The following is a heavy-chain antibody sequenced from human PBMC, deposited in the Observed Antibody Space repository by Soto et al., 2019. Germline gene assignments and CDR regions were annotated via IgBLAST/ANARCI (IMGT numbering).Heavy chain of an antibody. D-gene: IGHD2-2*01. CDR1: GFSFGAYA. CDR3: PQWSRLCSGTSCFYIYARDV. V-gene: IGHV3-23*01. CDR2: VSGSSGGI. Sequence: EEQLLESGGGLVQPGGSLRLSCAASGFSFGAYAMSWVRQAPGKGLEWVSTVSGSSGGIYYAGSARGRFTISRDNSTNTLAPQRNSLRAVDTALYYCPQWSRLCSGTSCFYIYARDVWGQGTTVTVSS. J-gene: IGHJ6*02.